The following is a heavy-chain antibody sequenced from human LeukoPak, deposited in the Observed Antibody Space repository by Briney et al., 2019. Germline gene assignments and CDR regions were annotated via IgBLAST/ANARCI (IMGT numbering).Heavy chain of an antibody. V-gene: IGHV3-48*04. Sequence: GGSLRLSCAASGFTFSSYSMNWVRQAPGKGLEWVSYISSSSSTIYYEDSVKGRFTISRDNAKNSLYLQMNSLRAEDTAVYYCARDWFGETRGTYGMDVWGQGTTVTVSS. CDR3: ARDWFGETRGTYGMDV. D-gene: IGHD3-10*01. CDR2: ISSSSSTI. J-gene: IGHJ6*02. CDR1: GFTFSSYS.